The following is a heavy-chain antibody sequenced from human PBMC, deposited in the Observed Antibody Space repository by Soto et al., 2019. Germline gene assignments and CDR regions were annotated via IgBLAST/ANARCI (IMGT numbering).Heavy chain of an antibody. CDR1: GFPFSNYA. CDR3: TKTDKFHSQSSGWANRFDS. D-gene: IGHD6-19*01. V-gene: IGHV3-23*01. J-gene: IGHJ4*02. Sequence: EVQLLESGGDLAQPGGSLRPICAAPGFPFSNYAMPWVRQSPGKGLEWVSTITSAGSTFYGDTLKGRFTISRDNSKSTLYLQMNSLGAEDTAVYYCTKTDKFHSQSSGWANRFDSWGQGTLVTVSS. CDR2: ITSAGST.